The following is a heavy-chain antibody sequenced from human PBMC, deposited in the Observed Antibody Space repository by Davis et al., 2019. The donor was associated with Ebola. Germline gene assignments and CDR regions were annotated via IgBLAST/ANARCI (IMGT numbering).Heavy chain of an antibody. D-gene: IGHD1-20*01. J-gene: IGHJ5*02. CDR1: GYTFTNYY. CDR2: INPNSGGT. Sequence: ASVKVSCKASGYTFTNYYMHWVRQAPGQGLEWMGCINPNSGGTNYAQKFQGRVTMTRDTSITTAYMELSRLTSDDTAVYYCARGQYNWNDAEDLNWFDPWGQGTLVTVSS. CDR3: ARGQYNWNDAEDLNWFDP. V-gene: IGHV1-2*02.